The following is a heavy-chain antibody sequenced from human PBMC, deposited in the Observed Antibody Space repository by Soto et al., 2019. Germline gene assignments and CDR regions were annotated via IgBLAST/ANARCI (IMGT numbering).Heavy chain of an antibody. V-gene: IGHV1-46*01. CDR2: INPSGGST. D-gene: IGHD6-13*01. Sequence: ASVKVSCKASGYPFTSYYMHWVRQAPGQGLEWMGIINPSGGSTSYAQKFQGRVTMTRDTSTSTVYMELSSLRSEDTAVYYCARDRRNSSSWYFSAGGMDVWGQGTTVTVS. J-gene: IGHJ6*02. CDR1: GYPFTSYY. CDR3: ARDRRNSSSWYFSAGGMDV.